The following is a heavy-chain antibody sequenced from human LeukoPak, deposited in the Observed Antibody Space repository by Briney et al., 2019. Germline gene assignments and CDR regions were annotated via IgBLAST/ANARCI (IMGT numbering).Heavy chain of an antibody. CDR2: IYYSGST. D-gene: IGHD2-2*01. J-gene: IGHJ3*02. CDR3: ARDNTLGYCSSTSCPHPGGGFDI. CDR1: GGSISSYY. Sequence: SETLSLTCTVSGGSISSYYWSWIRQPPGKGLEWIGYIYYSGSTNYNPSLKSRVTISVDTSKNQFSLKLSSVTAADTAVYYCARDNTLGYCSSTSCPHPGGGFDIWGQGTMVTVSS. V-gene: IGHV4-59*01.